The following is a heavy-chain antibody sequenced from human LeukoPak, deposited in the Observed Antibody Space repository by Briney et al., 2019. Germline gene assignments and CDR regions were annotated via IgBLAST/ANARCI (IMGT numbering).Heavy chain of an antibody. J-gene: IGHJ4*02. CDR1: GFTFDDYA. Sequence: PGGSLRLSCAASGFTFDDYAMHWVRQAPGKGLEWVSLISWDGGSTYYADSVKGRSTISRDNSKNSLYLQMNSLRAEDTALYYCAKDGGYCSSTSCYGGVLDYWGQGTLVTVSS. CDR2: ISWDGGST. V-gene: IGHV3-43D*03. CDR3: AKDGGYCSSTSCYGGVLDY. D-gene: IGHD2-2*01.